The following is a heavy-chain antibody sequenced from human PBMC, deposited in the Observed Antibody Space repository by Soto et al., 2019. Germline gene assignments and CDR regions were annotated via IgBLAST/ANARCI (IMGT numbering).Heavy chain of an antibody. CDR2: IYYSGST. CDR1: GGFIRRSIYY. V-gene: IGHV4-39*01. J-gene: IGHJ6*02. CDR3: ACIFSGGYGYGFYYYGMDV. D-gene: IGHD5-18*01. Sequence: SETLSLTFSGSGGFIRRSIYYWGCIPLPPGKGLEWIGSIYYSGSTYYNPSLKSRVTISVDTSKNQFSLKLSSVTAADTAVYYCACIFSGGYGYGFYYYGMDVWGQGTTVT.